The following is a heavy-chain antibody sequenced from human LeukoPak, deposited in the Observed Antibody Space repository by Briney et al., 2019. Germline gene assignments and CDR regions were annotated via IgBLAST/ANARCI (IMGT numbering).Heavy chain of an antibody. CDR3: AKDGRGIVVVVAATMFLWGYFDY. CDR2: IRYDGSNK. D-gene: IGHD2-15*01. CDR1: GFTFSSYG. Sequence: PGGSLRLSCAAPGFTFSSYGMHWVRQAPGKGLERVAFIRYDGSNKYYADSVKGRFTISRDNSKNTLYLQMNSLRAEDTAVYYCAKDGRGIVVVVAATMFLWGYFDYWGQGTLVTVSS. V-gene: IGHV3-30*02. J-gene: IGHJ4*02.